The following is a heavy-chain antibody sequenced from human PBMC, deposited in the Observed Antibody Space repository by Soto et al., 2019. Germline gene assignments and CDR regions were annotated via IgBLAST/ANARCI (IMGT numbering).Heavy chain of an antibody. Sequence: ASVKVSCKASGYTFTSYGISWVRQAPGQGLEWMGWISAYNGNTNYAQKLQGRVTMTTDTSTSTAYMKLRSLRSDDTAVYYCARDNSGIEYGDCDYCGQGTLVTVSS. CDR2: ISAYNGNT. CDR1: GYTFTSYG. V-gene: IGHV1-18*01. CDR3: ARDNSGIEYGDCDY. D-gene: IGHD1-26*01. J-gene: IGHJ4*02.